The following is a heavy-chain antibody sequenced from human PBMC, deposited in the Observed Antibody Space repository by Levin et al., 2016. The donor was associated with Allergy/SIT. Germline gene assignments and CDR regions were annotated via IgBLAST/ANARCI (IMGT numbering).Heavy chain of an antibody. CDR3: ARSEGNYYYMDV. J-gene: IGHJ6*03. Sequence: GGSLRLSCAASGFTFSDYYMSWIRQAPGKGLEWLSYISGSASTIYYADSVKGRFTISRDNAKNSLYLQMNSLRAEDTAVYYCARSEGNYYYMDVWGKGTAVTVSS. V-gene: IGHV3-11*01. CDR2: ISGSASTI. CDR1: GFTFSDYY.